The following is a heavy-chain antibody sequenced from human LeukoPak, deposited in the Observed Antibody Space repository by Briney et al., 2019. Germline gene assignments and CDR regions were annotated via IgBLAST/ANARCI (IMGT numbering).Heavy chain of an antibody. CDR3: TRGWNDVDWFDP. CDR1: GFTFSTYG. V-gene: IGHV3-49*04. Sequence: GGSLRLSCAASGFTFSTYGMHWVRQAPGKGLEWVGFIRSKAYGGTTEYAASVKGRFTISRDDSKSIAYLQMNSLKIEDTAVYYCTRGWNDVDWFDPWGQGTLVTVSS. D-gene: IGHD1-1*01. J-gene: IGHJ5*02. CDR2: IRSKAYGGTT.